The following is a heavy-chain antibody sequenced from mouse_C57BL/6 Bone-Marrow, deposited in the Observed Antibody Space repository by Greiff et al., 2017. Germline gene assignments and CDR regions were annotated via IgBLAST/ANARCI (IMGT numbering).Heavy chain of an antibody. D-gene: IGHD4-1*02. CDR1: GYTFTDYY. V-gene: IGHV1-76*01. CDR2: IYPGSGNT. Sequence: QVQLQQSGAELVRPGASVKLSCKASGYTFTDYYINWVKQRPGQGLEWIARIYPGSGNTYYNEKFKGKATLTAEKSSSTAYMQLSSLTSEDSAVXFCARSTGTRDYWGQGTTLTVSS. J-gene: IGHJ2*01. CDR3: ARSTGTRDY.